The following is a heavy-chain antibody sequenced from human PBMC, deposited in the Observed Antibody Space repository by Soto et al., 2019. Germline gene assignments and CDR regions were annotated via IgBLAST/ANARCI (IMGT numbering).Heavy chain of an antibody. CDR2: IYYSGST. D-gene: IGHD3-10*01. CDR3: ARVLYGSGSYNWFDP. J-gene: IGHJ5*02. Sequence: SETLSLTCTVSGGSVSSGSYYWSWIRQPPGKGLEWIGYIYYSGSTNYNPSLKSRVTISVDTSKNQFSLKLSSVTAADTAVFYCARVLYGSGSYNWFDPWGQGTLVTVSS. V-gene: IGHV4-61*01. CDR1: GGSVSSGSYY.